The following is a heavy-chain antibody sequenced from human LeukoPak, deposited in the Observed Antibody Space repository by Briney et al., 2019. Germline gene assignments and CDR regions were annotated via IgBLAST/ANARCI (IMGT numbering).Heavy chain of an antibody. CDR2: ISGSGGST. CDR1: GFTFSSYA. D-gene: IGHD5-12*01. J-gene: IGHJ4*02. V-gene: IGHV3-23*01. Sequence: GGSLRLSCAASGFTFSSYAMSWVRQAPGKGLEWVSAISGSGGSTYYADSVKGRFTISRDDSKNTLYLQMNSLRAEDTAVYYCAKDSEDIVATDPFDYWGQGTLVTVSS. CDR3: AKDSEDIVATDPFDY.